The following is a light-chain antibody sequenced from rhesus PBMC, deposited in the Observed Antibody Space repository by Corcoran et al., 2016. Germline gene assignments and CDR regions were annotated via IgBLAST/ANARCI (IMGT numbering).Light chain of an antibody. J-gene: IGKJ4*01. CDR1: QSVGSY. CDR2: GAS. CDR3: QQSSNLLT. V-gene: IGKV3-24*04. Sequence: ETVVTQSPATLALSPGERATLSCRASQSVGSYLAWYQQKPGQDPRRLIYGASSMATGIPDRFSGSGSGKDFTLTISSLEPEDVGVYDCQQSSNLLTFGGGTKVEIK.